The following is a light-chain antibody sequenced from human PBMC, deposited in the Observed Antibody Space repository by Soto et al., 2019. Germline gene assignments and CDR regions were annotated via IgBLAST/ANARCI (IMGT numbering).Light chain of an antibody. CDR3: SSYTSSSTLNV. Sequence: QSALTQPASVSGSPGQSITMSCTGTSSDVGGYNYVSWYQQHPGKAPKLMICEVSNRPSGVSNRFSGSKSGNTASLTISGLQAEDEADYYCSSYTSSSTLNVFGTGTKVTVL. CDR2: EVS. V-gene: IGLV2-14*01. J-gene: IGLJ1*01. CDR1: SSDVGGYNY.